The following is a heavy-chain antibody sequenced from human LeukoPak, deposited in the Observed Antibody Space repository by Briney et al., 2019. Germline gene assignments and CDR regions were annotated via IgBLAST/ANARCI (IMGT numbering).Heavy chain of an antibody. CDR2: ISAYNGNT. J-gene: IGHJ4*02. CDR1: GYTFTSYG. D-gene: IGHD2-15*01. CDR3: ARVRSRGGSGYFDY. Sequence: ASVKVSCKDSGYTFTSYGIRWVRQAPGQELEWMEWISAYNGNTNYAQKLQGRVTMTTDTSTSTAYMELRSLRSDDTAVYYCARVRSRGGSGYFDYWGQRTLVTVSS. V-gene: IGHV1-18*01.